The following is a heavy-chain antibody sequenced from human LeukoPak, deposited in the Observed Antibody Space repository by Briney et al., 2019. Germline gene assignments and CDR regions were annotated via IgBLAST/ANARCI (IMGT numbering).Heavy chain of an antibody. D-gene: IGHD3-3*01. CDR2: IYYSGST. Sequence: SQTLSLTCTVSGGSISSGDYYWSWIRQPPGKGLEWIGYIYYSGSTYYNPSLKSRVAILVDTSKTQFSLKLSSVTAADTAVYYCARASRGIFGMVTVDYWGQGTLVTVSP. V-gene: IGHV4-30-4*08. CDR3: ARASRGIFGMVTVDY. J-gene: IGHJ4*02. CDR1: GGSISSGDYY.